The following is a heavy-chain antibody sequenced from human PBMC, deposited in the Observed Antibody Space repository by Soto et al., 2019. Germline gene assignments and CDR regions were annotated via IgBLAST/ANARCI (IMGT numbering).Heavy chain of an antibody. Sequence: GGSLRLSCAASGFTFSSYVMHWVRQAPGKGLEWVAVIWYDGSNKYYADSVKGRFTISRDNSKNTLYLQMNSLRAEDTAVYYCARGRNYYYYYYMDVWGKGTTVTVSS. CDR1: GFTFSSYV. CDR3: ARGRNYYYYYYMDV. CDR2: IWYDGSNK. V-gene: IGHV3-33*01. J-gene: IGHJ6*03.